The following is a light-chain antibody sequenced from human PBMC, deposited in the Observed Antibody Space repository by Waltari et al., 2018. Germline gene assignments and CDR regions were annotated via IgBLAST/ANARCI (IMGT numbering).Light chain of an antibody. CDR3: SSYTTSTTLL. Sequence: TQPASVSGSPGQSITISCTGSSTDVGAYNFVSWYQQHPGKVPKLILYDVGNRPSGISHRFSASTSGNTASLTISGLQEEDEGEYYCSSYTTSTTLLFGTGTRLTVL. CDR2: DVG. CDR1: STDVGAYNF. V-gene: IGLV2-14*01. J-gene: IGLJ1*01.